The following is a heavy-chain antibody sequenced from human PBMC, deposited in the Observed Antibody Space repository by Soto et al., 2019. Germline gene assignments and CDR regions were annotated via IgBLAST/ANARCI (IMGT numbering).Heavy chain of an antibody. Sequence: EVQLVESGGGLVQPGGSLRLSCAVSRYTFNSYWMSWVRQAPGKGLEWVATIRQDGSEEHYVDSVKGRFSVSRDNAKNALYLQMSSLRAEDTAVYYCVRGCGRSSCPYYFDFWGQGTLVTVSS. CDR2: IRQDGSEE. V-gene: IGHV3-7*01. D-gene: IGHD2-2*01. CDR1: RYTFNSYW. CDR3: VRGCGRSSCPYYFDF. J-gene: IGHJ4*02.